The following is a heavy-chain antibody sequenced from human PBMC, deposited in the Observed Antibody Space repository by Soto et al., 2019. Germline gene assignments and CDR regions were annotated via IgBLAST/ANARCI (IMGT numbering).Heavy chain of an antibody. D-gene: IGHD6-6*01. J-gene: IGHJ4*02. Sequence: ASGTPSLTCTVSGGSISSYYWGWVRQPPGKGLEWIGYIYFSGSTNYNPSLKSRVTTSVDTSKNQFSLKLSSVTTADTAVYYCARRVATRQMGYYFDYWGQGTLVPVSS. CDR3: ARRVATRQMGYYFDY. V-gene: IGHV4-59*01. CDR1: GGSISSYY. CDR2: IYFSGST.